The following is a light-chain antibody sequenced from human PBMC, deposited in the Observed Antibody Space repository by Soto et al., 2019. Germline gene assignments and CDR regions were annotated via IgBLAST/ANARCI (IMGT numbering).Light chain of an antibody. V-gene: IGLV2-14*01. Sequence: QSALTQPASVSGSPGQSITISCTGTSSDVGGYNYVSWYQQHPGKGPKLMIYEVSNRPSGVSNRFSGSKSGNTASLTISGLQAGDEADYYCSSYTTSSTPVVFGGGTKVTVL. CDR3: SSYTTSSTPVV. J-gene: IGLJ2*01. CDR2: EVS. CDR1: SSDVGGYNY.